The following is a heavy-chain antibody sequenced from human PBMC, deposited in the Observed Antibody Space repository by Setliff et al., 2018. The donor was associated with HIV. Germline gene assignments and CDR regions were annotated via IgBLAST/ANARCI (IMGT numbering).Heavy chain of an antibody. J-gene: IGHJ4*02. D-gene: IGHD3-9*01. CDR3: ARSAYDILTGEWYFGY. V-gene: IGHV4-39*07. Sequence: SETLSLTCTVSGGSISSSSYYWGWIRQPPGKGLEWIGSIYYSGSTYYNPSLKSRVTISVDTSKNQFSLKLSSVTAADTAVYYCARSAYDILTGEWYFGYWGQGTLVTVSS. CDR2: IYYSGST. CDR1: GGSISSSSYY.